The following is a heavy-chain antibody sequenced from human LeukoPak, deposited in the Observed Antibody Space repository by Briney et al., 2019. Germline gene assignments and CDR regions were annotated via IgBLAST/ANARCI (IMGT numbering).Heavy chain of an antibody. D-gene: IGHD6-13*01. Sequence: SETLSLTCTVSGGSISSSSYYWGWIRQPPGKGLEWIGSIYYSGSTYYNPSLKSRVTISGDTSKNQFSLKLSSVTAADTAVYYCARRPRAAAGTGLFGYWGQGTLVTVSS. CDR2: IYYSGST. CDR3: ARRPRAAAGTGLFGY. J-gene: IGHJ4*02. CDR1: GGSISSSSYY. V-gene: IGHV4-39*01.